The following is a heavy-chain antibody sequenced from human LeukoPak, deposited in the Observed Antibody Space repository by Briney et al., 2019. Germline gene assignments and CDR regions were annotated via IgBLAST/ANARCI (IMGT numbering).Heavy chain of an antibody. CDR2: ISGSGGST. D-gene: IGHD3-22*01. V-gene: IGHV3-23*01. J-gene: IGHJ4*02. CDR1: GFTFSSYA. CDR3: AKGNYYESSGYPYYFDY. Sequence: PGGSLRLSCAASGFTFSSYAMSWVRQAPGKGLEWVSAISGSGGSTYYADAVKGRFTIYRDNSKNTLYLQMNSLRAEDTAVYYCAKGNYYESSGYPYYFDYWGQGTLVTVSS.